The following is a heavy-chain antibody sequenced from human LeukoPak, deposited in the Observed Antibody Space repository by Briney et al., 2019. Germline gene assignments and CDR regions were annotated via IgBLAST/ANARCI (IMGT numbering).Heavy chain of an antibody. D-gene: IGHD6-19*01. Sequence: PGGSLRLSCAASGFKFPTYCMSWVRQAPGKGLEWVANMDQDGSEKVYVHSVKGRFTISRDNAKNSLSLQMNSLRDEDTAIYYCARGGVTRVAGRKDNWCDPWGQGTLVTVSS. CDR1: GFKFPTYC. CDR2: MDQDGSEK. CDR3: ARGGVTRVAGRKDNWCDP. V-gene: IGHV3-7*01. J-gene: IGHJ5*02.